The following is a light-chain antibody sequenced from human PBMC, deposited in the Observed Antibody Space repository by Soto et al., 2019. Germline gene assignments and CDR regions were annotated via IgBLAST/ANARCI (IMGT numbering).Light chain of an antibody. CDR1: QSVSNYY. Sequence: EVVLTQSPATLSLSPGERATLSCRASQSVSNYYLAWYQHKPGQAPMLLIYAASNRAPGIPDRFSGSGSGPDFTLTISRLEPEDFAVYYCQQYGASPRTFGQGTLVEV. J-gene: IGKJ1*01. CDR3: QQYGASPRT. CDR2: AAS. V-gene: IGKV3-20*01.